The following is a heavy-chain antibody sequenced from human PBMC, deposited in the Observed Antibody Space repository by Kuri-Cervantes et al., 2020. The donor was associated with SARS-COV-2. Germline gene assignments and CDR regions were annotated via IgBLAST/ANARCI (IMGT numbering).Heavy chain of an antibody. J-gene: IGHJ4*02. D-gene: IGHD1-1*01. CDR2: INPRSGGT. V-gene: IGHV1-2*02. Sequence: ASVKVSCKASGYTFTDYYIHWVRQAPGQGLEWMGWINPRSGGTAFVEKFQGRAAMTRDTSMTTVYLEMNRLTSDDTAVYYRARLRQLEEGFWGQGTLVTVSS. CDR1: GYTFTDYY. CDR3: ARLRQLEEGF.